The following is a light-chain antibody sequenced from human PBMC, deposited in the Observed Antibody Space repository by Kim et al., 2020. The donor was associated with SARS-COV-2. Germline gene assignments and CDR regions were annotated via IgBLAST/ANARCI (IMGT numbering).Light chain of an antibody. CDR2: GTS. Sequence: PGERATLSCRTSQTVSSIYLAWYQQKPGRAPRLLIYGTSNRATGIPDRFSGGGSGTDFTLTISRLEPEDFGVYFCQQYASSPITFGPGTKVD. J-gene: IGKJ3*01. V-gene: IGKV3-20*01. CDR1: QTVSSIY. CDR3: QQYASSPIT.